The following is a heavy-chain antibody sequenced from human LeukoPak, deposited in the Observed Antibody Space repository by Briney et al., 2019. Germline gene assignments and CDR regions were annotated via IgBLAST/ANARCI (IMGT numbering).Heavy chain of an antibody. CDR2: IRYDGSNK. CDR3: ARAPAAKGDAFDI. D-gene: IGHD2-2*01. J-gene: IGHJ3*02. Sequence: GGSLRLSCAASGFTFSSYGMHWVRQAPGKGLEWVAFIRYDGSNKYYADSVKGRFTISRDNSKNTLYLQMNSLRAEDTAVYYCARAPAAKGDAFDIWGQGTMVTVSS. V-gene: IGHV3-30*02. CDR1: GFTFSSYG.